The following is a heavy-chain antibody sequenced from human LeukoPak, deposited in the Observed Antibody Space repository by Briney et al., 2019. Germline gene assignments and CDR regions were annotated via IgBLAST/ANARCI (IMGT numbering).Heavy chain of an antibody. CDR1: GFTFSSYA. J-gene: IGHJ4*02. Sequence: GGSLRLSCAASGFTFSSYAMSWVRQAPGKGLEWVSAISGSGGSTYYADSVKGRFTISRDNSKNTLYLQMNSLRAEDTAVHYCAKDLVYSYGKSPFDYWGQGTLVTVSS. V-gene: IGHV3-23*01. CDR2: ISGSGGST. D-gene: IGHD5-18*01. CDR3: AKDLVYSYGKSPFDY.